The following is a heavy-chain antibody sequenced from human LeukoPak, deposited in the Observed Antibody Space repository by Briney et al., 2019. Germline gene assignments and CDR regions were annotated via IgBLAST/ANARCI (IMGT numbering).Heavy chain of an antibody. V-gene: IGHV3-64*02. Sequence: PGGSLRLSCAASGFTFSSYAMHWVRQAPGKGLEYVSAISSNGGSTYYADSVRGRFTISRDNSENTLYLQMGSLRAEDMAVYYCAGGPRSSPTEYFDYWGQGTLVTVSS. D-gene: IGHD6-13*01. J-gene: IGHJ4*02. CDR3: AGGPRSSPTEYFDY. CDR2: ISSNGGST. CDR1: GFTFSSYA.